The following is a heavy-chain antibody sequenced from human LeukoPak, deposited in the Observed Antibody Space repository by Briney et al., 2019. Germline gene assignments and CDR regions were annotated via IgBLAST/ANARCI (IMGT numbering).Heavy chain of an antibody. J-gene: IGHJ4*02. Sequence: PSETLSLTCAVYGESFSGYYWSWIRQPPGKGLEWIGEINHSGSTNYNPSLKSLVTMSVDTAKNQFSLKLSSGTAADTALYYCARGVLKGHDSNAVDYWGQGTLATVSS. CDR2: INHSGST. D-gene: IGHD3-3*01. V-gene: IGHV4-34*01. CDR3: ARGVLKGHDSNAVDY. CDR1: GESFSGYY.